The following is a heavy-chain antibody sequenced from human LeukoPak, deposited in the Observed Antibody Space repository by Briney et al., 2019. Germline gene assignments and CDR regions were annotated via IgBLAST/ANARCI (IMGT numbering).Heavy chain of an antibody. V-gene: IGHV3-30-3*01. CDR3: AGNSSIDH. CDR1: GFTFSSYA. Sequence: GGSLRLSCAASGFTFSSYAMHWVRQAPGKGLEWVAVISYDGSNKYYADSVKGRFTISRDNSKNTLYLQMNSLRAEDTAVYYCAGNSSIDHWGQGTLVTVSS. D-gene: IGHD2-21*01. CDR2: ISYDGSNK. J-gene: IGHJ4*02.